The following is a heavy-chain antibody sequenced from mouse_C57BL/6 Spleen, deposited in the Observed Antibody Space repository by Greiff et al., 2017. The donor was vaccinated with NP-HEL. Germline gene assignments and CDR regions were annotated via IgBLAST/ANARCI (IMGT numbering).Heavy chain of an antibody. J-gene: IGHJ4*01. V-gene: IGHV5-17*01. Sequence: DVHLVESGGGLVKPGGSLKLSCAASGFTFSDYGMHWVRQAPEKGLEWVAYISSGSSTIYYADTVKGRITISRDNAKNTLFLQMTSLRSEDTAMYDCAREEPPYAIDYWGQGTSVTVSS. CDR3: AREEPPYAIDY. CDR1: GFTFSDYG. CDR2: ISSGSSTI.